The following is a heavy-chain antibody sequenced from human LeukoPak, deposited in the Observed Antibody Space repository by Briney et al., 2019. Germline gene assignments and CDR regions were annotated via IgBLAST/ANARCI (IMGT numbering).Heavy chain of an antibody. D-gene: IGHD2-2*01. J-gene: IGHJ4*02. Sequence: PGGSLRLSCAASGFIFSSRWMHWVRQAPGKGLVWVSRVNSDGRSTNYADFVKGRFTISRDNSKNTLYLQMNSLRAEDTAVYYCAKGKCSSNSCYVFDYWGQGTLVTVSS. CDR3: AKGKCSSNSCYVFDY. V-gene: IGHV3-74*01. CDR1: GFIFSSRW. CDR2: VNSDGRST.